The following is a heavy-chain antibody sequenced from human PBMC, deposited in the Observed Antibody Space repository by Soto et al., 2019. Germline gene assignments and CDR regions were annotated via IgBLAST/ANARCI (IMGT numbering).Heavy chain of an antibody. J-gene: IGHJ4*02. CDR3: AKDGGSSLDS. CDR1: GFTFSSYG. Sequence: QVQLVESGGGVVQPGRSLRLSCAASGFTFSSYGMHWVRQAPGKGLEWVAVISYDGSNKYYADSVKGRFTISRDNSKNMLYLQMNSLRAEDTAVYYCAKDGGSSLDSWGQGTLVTVSS. V-gene: IGHV3-30*18. CDR2: ISYDGSNK. D-gene: IGHD3-10*01.